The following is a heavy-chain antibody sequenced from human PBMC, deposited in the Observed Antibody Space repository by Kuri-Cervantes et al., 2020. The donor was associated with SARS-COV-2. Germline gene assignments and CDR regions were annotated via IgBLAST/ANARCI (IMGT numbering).Heavy chain of an antibody. D-gene: IGHD6-19*01. J-gene: IGHJ4*02. Sequence: GGSLRLSCAASGFTFSDYYMGWIRQAPGKGLEWVSYISSSSSTIYYADSVKGRFTISRDNAKNSLYLQMNSLRAEDTAVYYCARDSSSGWFSYWGQGTLVTVSS. V-gene: IGHV3-11*04. CDR2: ISSSSSTI. CDR1: GFTFSDYY. CDR3: ARDSSSGWFSY.